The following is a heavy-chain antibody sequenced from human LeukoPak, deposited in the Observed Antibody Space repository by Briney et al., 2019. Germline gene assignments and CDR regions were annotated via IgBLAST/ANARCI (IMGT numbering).Heavy chain of an antibody. V-gene: IGHV1-69*13. Sequence: ASVKVSCKASGGTFSSYAISWVRQAPGQGLEWMGGIIPIFGTANYAQKFQGRVTITADESTSTAYMELSSLRSEDTAVYYCANSRGGYSYDLDYWGQGTLVTVSS. CDR2: IIPIFGTA. D-gene: IGHD5-18*01. CDR1: GGTFSSYA. CDR3: ANSRGGYSYDLDY. J-gene: IGHJ4*02.